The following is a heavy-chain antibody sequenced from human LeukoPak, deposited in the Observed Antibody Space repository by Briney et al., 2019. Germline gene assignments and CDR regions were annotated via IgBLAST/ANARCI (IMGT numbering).Heavy chain of an antibody. CDR1: GFTFDDYA. J-gene: IGHJ4*02. D-gene: IGHD2-15*01. CDR2: ISWNSGSI. CDR3: ARGLAALE. V-gene: IGHV3-9*01. Sequence: GRSLRLSCAASGFTFDDYAMHWVRQAPGKGLEWVSGISWNSGSIGYADSVKGRFAISRDNAKNSLYLQMNSLRVEDTAVYFCARGLAALEWGQGTQVTVSS.